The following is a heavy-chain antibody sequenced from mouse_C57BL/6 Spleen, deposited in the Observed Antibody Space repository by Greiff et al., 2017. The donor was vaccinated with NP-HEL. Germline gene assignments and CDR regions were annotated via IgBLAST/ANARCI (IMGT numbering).Heavy chain of an antibody. CDR2: ISSGSSTI. Sequence: DVKLVESGGGLVKPGGSLKLSCAASGFTFSDYGMHWVRQAPEKGLEWVAYISSGSSTIYYADTVKGRFTISRDNAKNTLFLQMTSLRSEDTAMYYCANGYPFYAMDYWGQGTSVTVSS. V-gene: IGHV5-17*01. CDR1: GFTFSDYG. CDR3: ANGYPFYAMDY. J-gene: IGHJ4*01. D-gene: IGHD2-2*01.